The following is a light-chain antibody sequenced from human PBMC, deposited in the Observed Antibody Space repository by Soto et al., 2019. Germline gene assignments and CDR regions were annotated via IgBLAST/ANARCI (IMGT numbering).Light chain of an antibody. V-gene: IGKV1-5*01. J-gene: IGKJ1*01. CDR3: QQYNSYSLT. CDR1: QTINTF. CDR2: DAS. Sequence: DIQMTQSPSSLSASVGDRATITCRASQTINTFLNWYQQKPGKAPQLLIYDASSLESGVPSRFSGSGSGTEFSLTISSLQPDDFATYYCQQYNSYSLTFGQGTKVEIK.